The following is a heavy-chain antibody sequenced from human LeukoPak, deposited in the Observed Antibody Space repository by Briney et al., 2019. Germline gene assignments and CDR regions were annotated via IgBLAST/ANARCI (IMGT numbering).Heavy chain of an antibody. CDR2: ISGNSGDI. CDR1: GFIFSNYW. Sequence: GGSLRLSCAASGFIFSNYWMSWVRQAPGKGLEWLSYISGNSGDINYADSVKGRFTISRDNAKNSLYLQMNSLRVEDTAVYYCARDPRTVRIWGQGTLVTVSS. CDR3: ARDPRTVRI. D-gene: IGHD1-1*01. J-gene: IGHJ4*02. V-gene: IGHV3-11*06.